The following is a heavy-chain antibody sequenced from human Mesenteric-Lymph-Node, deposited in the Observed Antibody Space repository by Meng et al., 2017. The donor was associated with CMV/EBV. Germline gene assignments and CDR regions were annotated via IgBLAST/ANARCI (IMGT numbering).Heavy chain of an antibody. CDR3: ARSLGYCSGGSCFPYDC. J-gene: IGHJ4*02. D-gene: IGHD2-15*01. CDR1: GFTFTGYW. CDR2: IKQDESEK. Sequence: GGSLRLSCAASGFTFTGYWMSWVRQAPGKGLEWVANIKQDESEKYYVDSVKGRFTISRDNAKNSLYLQMNSLRAEDTAVYYCARSLGYCSGGSCFPYDCWGRGNL. V-gene: IGHV3-7*01.